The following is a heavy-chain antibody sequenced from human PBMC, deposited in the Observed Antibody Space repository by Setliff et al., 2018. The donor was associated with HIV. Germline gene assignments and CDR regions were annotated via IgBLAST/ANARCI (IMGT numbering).Heavy chain of an antibody. CDR3: ARRPYSSGRFDP. J-gene: IGHJ5*02. D-gene: IGHD6-19*01. CDR1: GDSISSGSYY. CDR2: IHTSGST. Sequence: PSETLSLTCTVSGDSISSGSYYWSWIRQPAGEGLEWIGQIHTSGSTNYNPSLKSRVTISVDTSKNQFSLKLSSVTAADTAVYYCARRPYSSGRFDPWGQGTLVTVSS. V-gene: IGHV4-61*09.